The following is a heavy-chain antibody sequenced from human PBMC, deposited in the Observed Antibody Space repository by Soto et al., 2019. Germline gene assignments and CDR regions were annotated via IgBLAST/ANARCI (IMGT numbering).Heavy chain of an antibody. CDR2: ISSSGSFI. J-gene: IGHJ4*02. Sequence: GGSLRLSCAASGFTFRTYGMNWVRRAPGGGLEWVAAISSSGSFIYYADSVKGRFTISRDDAEKSLYLQMNSLRAEDTALYYCAREPEGIAAALDYWGQGTLVTVSS. CDR3: AREPEGIAAALDY. D-gene: IGHD6-13*01. CDR1: GFTFRTYG. V-gene: IGHV3-21*01.